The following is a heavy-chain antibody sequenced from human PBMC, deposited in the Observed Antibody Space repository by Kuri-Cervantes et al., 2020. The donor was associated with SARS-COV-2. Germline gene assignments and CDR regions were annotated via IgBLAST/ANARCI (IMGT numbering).Heavy chain of an antibody. Sequence: GESLKISCKGSGYSFTNYWIGWVRQMPGKGLEWMGIIYPGDSDTRYSPSFQGQVTISADKSISTAYLQWSSLKASDTAVYYCARGSETGPPNEAFEIWGQGTMVTVSS. J-gene: IGHJ3*02. D-gene: IGHD3-9*01. CDR3: ARGSETGPPNEAFEI. CDR2: IYPGDSDT. V-gene: IGHV5-51*01. CDR1: GYSFTNYW.